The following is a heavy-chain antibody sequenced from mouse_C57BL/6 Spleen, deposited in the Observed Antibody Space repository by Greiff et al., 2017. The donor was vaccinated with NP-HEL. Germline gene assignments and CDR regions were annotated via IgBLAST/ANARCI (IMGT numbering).Heavy chain of an antibody. CDR3: ANGRGFAY. Sequence: DVHLVESGGGLVKPGGSLKLSCAASGFTFSDYGMHWVRQAPEKGLEWVAYISSGSSTIYYADTVKGRFTISRDNAKNTLFLQMTSLRSEDTAMYYCANGRGFAYWGQGTLVTVSA. V-gene: IGHV5-17*01. CDR2: ISSGSSTI. CDR1: GFTFSDYG. J-gene: IGHJ3*01.